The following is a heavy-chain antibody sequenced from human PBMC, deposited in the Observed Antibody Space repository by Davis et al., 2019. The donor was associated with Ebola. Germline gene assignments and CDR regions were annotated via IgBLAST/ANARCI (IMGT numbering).Heavy chain of an antibody. D-gene: IGHD3-22*01. Sequence: GGSLRLSCAASGFTFSTYNMNWVRQAPGKGLEWVSYISSSSSTIYYADSVKGRFTISRDNAKNSLYLQMNSLRDEDTAVYYCARGDYYDRSFADAFDIWGQGTMVTVSS. V-gene: IGHV3-48*02. J-gene: IGHJ3*02. CDR2: ISSSSSTI. CDR3: ARGDYYDRSFADAFDI. CDR1: GFTFSTYN.